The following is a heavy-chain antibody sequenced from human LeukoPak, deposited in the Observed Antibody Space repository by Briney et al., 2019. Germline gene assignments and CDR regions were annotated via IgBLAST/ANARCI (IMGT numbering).Heavy chain of an antibody. CDR2: ITNSGGTT. CDR1: GFTFSSSA. V-gene: IGHV3-23*01. J-gene: IGHJ5*02. Sequence: PGGSLRLSCAASGFTFSSSAMSWVSQAPGKGLEWVSAITNSGGTTYYADSVKGRFTISRDNSKNTLYLQMNSLRAEDTAVYYCAKFLGVSVWYGISGPWGQGTLVTVSS. CDR3: AKFLGVSVWYGISGP. D-gene: IGHD3-10*01.